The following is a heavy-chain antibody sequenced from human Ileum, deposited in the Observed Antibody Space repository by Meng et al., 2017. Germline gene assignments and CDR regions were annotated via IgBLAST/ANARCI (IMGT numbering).Heavy chain of an antibody. J-gene: IGHJ5*02. CDR3: ARDKPHNWFDP. CDR1: GFTFSGYW. V-gene: IGHV3-74*01. CDR2: INTDGSDT. Sequence: EEEVVESGGGLVQPGGSLRLSCAASGFTFSGYWMHWVRQAPGKGLVWVARINTDGSDTRYADSVKGRFTISRDNAQNMVYLQMNSLRAEDTAVYYCARDKPHNWFDPWGQGTLVTVSS.